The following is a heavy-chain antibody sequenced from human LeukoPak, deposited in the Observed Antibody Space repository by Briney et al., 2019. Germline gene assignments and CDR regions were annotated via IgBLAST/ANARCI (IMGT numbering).Heavy chain of an antibody. CDR2: IYHSGST. CDR3: AREPYYYESSGSTAP. D-gene: IGHD3-22*01. Sequence: SETLSLTCTVSGYSISSGYYWGWIRQPPGKGLEWIASIYHSGSTYYNSSPKSRVTMSVDTSKNQFSLKLSSVTAADTAVYYCAREPYYYESSGSTAPWGQGTLVTVSS. CDR1: GYSISSGYY. V-gene: IGHV4-38-2*02. J-gene: IGHJ5*02.